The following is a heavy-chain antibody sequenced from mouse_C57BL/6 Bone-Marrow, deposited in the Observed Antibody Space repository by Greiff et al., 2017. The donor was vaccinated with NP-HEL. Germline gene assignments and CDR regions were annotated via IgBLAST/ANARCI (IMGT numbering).Heavy chain of an antibody. V-gene: IGHV1-81*01. D-gene: IGHD2-1*01. CDR3: ARLNYGNYVWFAY. CDR2: IYPRSGNT. J-gene: IGHJ3*01. Sequence: VQRVESGAELARPGASVKLSCKASGYTFTSYGISWVKQRTGQGLEWIGEIYPRSGNTYYNEKFKGKATLTADKSSSTAYMELRSLTSEDSAVYFCARLNYGNYVWFAYWGQGTLVTVSA. CDR1: GYTFTSYG.